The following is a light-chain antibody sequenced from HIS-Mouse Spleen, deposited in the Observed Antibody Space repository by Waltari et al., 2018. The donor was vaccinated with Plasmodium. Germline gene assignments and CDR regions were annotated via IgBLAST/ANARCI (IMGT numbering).Light chain of an antibody. CDR3: QAWDSSTAV. V-gene: IGLV3-1*01. J-gene: IGLJ3*02. CDR1: KLGDKY. Sequence: SYELTQPPSVSVSPGQTASITCSGDKLGDKYACWYQQKPGLSPVLVIYHDSKRPSGIPERFSGSNSGNTATLTISGTQAMDEADYYCQAWDSSTAVFGGGTKLTVL. CDR2: HDS.